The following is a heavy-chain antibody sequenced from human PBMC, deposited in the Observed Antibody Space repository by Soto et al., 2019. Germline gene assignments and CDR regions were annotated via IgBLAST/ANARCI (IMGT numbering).Heavy chain of an antibody. J-gene: IGHJ6*02. D-gene: IGHD2-2*01. CDR3: ASDGDCSSTSCLYYYYGMDV. CDR1: GGTFSSYA. V-gene: IGHV1-69*01. Sequence: QVQLVQSGAEVKKPGSSVKVSCKASGGTFSSYAISWVRQAPGQGLEWMGGIIPIFGTANYAQKFQGRVTITADESTSTAYMDLSSLRSEDTTVYYCASDGDCSSTSCLYYYYGMDVWGQGTTVTVSS. CDR2: IIPIFGTA.